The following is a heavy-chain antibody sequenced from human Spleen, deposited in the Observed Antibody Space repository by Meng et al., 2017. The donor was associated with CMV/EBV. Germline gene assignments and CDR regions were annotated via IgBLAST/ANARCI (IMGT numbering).Heavy chain of an antibody. CDR3: ARGGRVPAATVGYGMDV. Sequence: ASVKVSCKASGYTFTSYDINWVRQATGQGLEWMGWMNPNSGNTGYAQKFQGRVTITRNTSISTAYMELSSLRSEDTAVYYCARGGRVPAATVGYGMDVWGQGTTVTVSS. V-gene: IGHV1-8*03. D-gene: IGHD2-2*01. J-gene: IGHJ6*02. CDR2: MNPNSGNT. CDR1: GYTFTSYD.